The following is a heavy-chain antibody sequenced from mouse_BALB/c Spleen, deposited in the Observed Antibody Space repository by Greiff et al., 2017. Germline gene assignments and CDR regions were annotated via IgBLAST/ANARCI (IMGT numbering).Heavy chain of an antibody. Sequence: EVKVVESGPSLVKPSQTLSLTCSVTGDSITSGYWNWIRKFPGNKLEYMGYISYSGSTYYNPSLKSRISITRDTSKNQYYLQLNSVTTEDTATYYCARWGGNYVGGYAMDYWGQGTSVTVSS. J-gene: IGHJ4*01. V-gene: IGHV3-8*02. D-gene: IGHD2-1*01. CDR3: ARWGGNYVGGYAMDY. CDR1: GDSITSGY. CDR2: ISYSGST.